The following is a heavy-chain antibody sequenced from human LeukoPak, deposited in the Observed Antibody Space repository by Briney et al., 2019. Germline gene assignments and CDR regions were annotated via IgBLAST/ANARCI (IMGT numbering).Heavy chain of an antibody. D-gene: IGHD3-16*01. CDR3: ARYPHRFGGVKDY. CDR1: GDSISSGDYY. CDR2: IYYSGST. J-gene: IGHJ4*02. Sequence: PSETLSLTCTVSGDSISSGDYYWSWIRQPAGKGLEWIGYIYYSGSTNYNPSLKSRVTISVDTSKNQFSLKLSSVTAADTAVYYCARYPHRFGGVKDYWGQGTLVTVSS. V-gene: IGHV4-61*10.